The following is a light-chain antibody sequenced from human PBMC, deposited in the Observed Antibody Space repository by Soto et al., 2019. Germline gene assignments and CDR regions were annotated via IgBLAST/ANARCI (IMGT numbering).Light chain of an antibody. CDR1: QSVGPN. CDR3: QYYSNRPPRWA. CDR2: DAS. Sequence: EIVMTQSPATLSVSPGERATLSCRASQSVGPNLAWYQQKPGQAPRLLIYDASTRATGLPARFSGSRSGTEFTLTITSLQSEDSAVYYCQYYSNRPPRWAFGQGTKVEIK. V-gene: IGKV3-15*01. J-gene: IGKJ1*01.